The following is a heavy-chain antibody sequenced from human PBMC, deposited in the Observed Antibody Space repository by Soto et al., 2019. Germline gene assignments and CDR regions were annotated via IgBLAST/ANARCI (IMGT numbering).Heavy chain of an antibody. Sequence: SSVKVSCKASGGTFSSYAISWVRQAPGQGLEWMGGIIPIFGTANYAQKLQGRVTITADKSTSTAYMELSSLRSEDTAVYYCARSGVDSSGYYPSGWFYPWGQGTLVTVSS. J-gene: IGHJ5*02. CDR1: GGTFSSYA. CDR2: IIPIFGTA. CDR3: ARSGVDSSGYYPSGWFYP. V-gene: IGHV1-69*06. D-gene: IGHD3-22*01.